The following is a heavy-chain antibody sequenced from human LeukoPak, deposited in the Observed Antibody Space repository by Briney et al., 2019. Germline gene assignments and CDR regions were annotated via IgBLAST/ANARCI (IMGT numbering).Heavy chain of an antibody. CDR1: GYSFTNYW. CDR2: IYPGDSDT. D-gene: IGHD3-10*01. CDR3: ARQYWEYYYDAFDI. J-gene: IGHJ3*02. V-gene: IGHV5-51*01. Sequence: PGESLKIPCKGSGYSFTNYWIGWVRQMPGKGLEWMGIIYPGDSDTRYSPSFQGQVTISADKSISTAYLQWSSLKASDTAMYYCARQYWEYYYDAFDIWGQGTMVTVSS.